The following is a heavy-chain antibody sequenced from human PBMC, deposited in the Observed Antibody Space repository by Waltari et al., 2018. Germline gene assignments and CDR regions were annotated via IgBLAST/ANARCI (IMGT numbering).Heavy chain of an antibody. CDR1: GVSISSYY. V-gene: IGHV4-59*01. D-gene: IGHD6-19*01. CDR3: ARVDGGDSSGWWVDY. CDR2: IYYSGST. Sequence: QVQLQESGPGLVKPSETLSLTCTVSGVSISSYYWSWIRQPPGKGMEWLGYIYYSGSTNQHPPPKDRVTISVETAKNQFPLKVRVVTAADTAVYYCARVDGGDSSGWWVDYLGQGTLVTVSS. J-gene: IGHJ4*01.